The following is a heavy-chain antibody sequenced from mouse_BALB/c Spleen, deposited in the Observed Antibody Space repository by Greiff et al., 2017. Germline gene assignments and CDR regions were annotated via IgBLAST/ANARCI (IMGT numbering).Heavy chain of an antibody. V-gene: IGHV5-9-3*01. Sequence: EVKLMESGGGLVKPGGSLKLSCAASGFTFSSYAMSWVRQTPEKRLEWVATISSGGSYTYYPDSVKGRFTISRDNAKNTLYLQMSSLRSEDTAMYYCARHDGNSFAYWGQGTLVTVSA. CDR2: ISSGGSYT. CDR1: GFTFSSYA. D-gene: IGHD2-1*01. J-gene: IGHJ3*01. CDR3: ARHDGNSFAY.